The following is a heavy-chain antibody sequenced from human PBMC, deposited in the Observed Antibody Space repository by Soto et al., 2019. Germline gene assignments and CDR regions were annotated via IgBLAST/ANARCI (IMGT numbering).Heavy chain of an antibody. V-gene: IGHV4-34*01. CDR1: GGSFSGYY. CDR3: SRYDFWSKYGMDV. CDR2: INHSGST. Sequence: ASETLSLTCAVYGGSFSGYYWSWIRQPPGKGLEWIGEINHSGSTNYNPSLKSRVTISVDTSKNQFSLKLSSVTAADTAVYYCSRYDFWSKYGMDVWGQGTTVTVSS. D-gene: IGHD3-3*01. J-gene: IGHJ6*02.